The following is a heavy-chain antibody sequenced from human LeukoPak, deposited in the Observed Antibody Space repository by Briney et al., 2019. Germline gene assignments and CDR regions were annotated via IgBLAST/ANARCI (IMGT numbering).Heavy chain of an antibody. CDR1: GFTFSSYS. Sequence: GGTLRLSCAASGFTFSSYSMNWVRQAPGKGLEWVSSISSSSSYIYYADSVKGRFTISRDNAKNSLYLQMNSLRAEDTAVYYCARDFPPTNIVVVPAAFFDYWGQGTLVTVSS. CDR3: ARDFPPTNIVVVPAAFFDY. V-gene: IGHV3-21*01. J-gene: IGHJ4*02. CDR2: ISSSSSYI. D-gene: IGHD2-2*01.